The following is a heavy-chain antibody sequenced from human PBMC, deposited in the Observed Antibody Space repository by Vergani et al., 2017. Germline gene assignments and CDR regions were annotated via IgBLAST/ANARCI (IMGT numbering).Heavy chain of an antibody. CDR1: GFTFSSYS. CDR3: ARDSGIDYSWGTYELYYFDY. CDR2: ISSSSSYI. D-gene: IGHD3-16*01. Sequence: EVQLVESGGGLVKPGGSLRLSCAASGFTFSSYSMNWVRQAPGKGLEWVSSISSSSSYIYYADSVKGRFTISRANAKNSLDLQMNSLRAEDTTVYYCARDSGIDYSWGTYELYYFDYWGQGTLVTVSS. J-gene: IGHJ4*02. V-gene: IGHV3-21*01.